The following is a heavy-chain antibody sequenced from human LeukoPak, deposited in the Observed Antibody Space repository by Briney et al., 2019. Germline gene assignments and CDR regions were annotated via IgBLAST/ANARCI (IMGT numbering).Heavy chain of an antibody. Sequence: ASVKVSCEASGYTFTAYYIHWVRQAPGQGLEWMGWINPNSGGTNYAQKFQGRVTMTRDTSISTAYMELSRLTSDDTAVYYCARGGGYCSGGRCDPLDYWGQGTLVTVSS. CDR3: ARGGGYCSGGRCDPLDY. V-gene: IGHV1-2*02. CDR2: INPNSGGT. CDR1: GYTFTAYY. D-gene: IGHD2-15*01. J-gene: IGHJ4*02.